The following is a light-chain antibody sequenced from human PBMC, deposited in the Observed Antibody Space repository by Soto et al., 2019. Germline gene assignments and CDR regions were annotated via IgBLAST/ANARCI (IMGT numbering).Light chain of an antibody. J-gene: IGLJ1*01. CDR1: NSNIGSNT. V-gene: IGLV1-44*01. Sequence: QSVLTQPPSASGTPGQRVTISCSGSNSNIGSNTVNWYQQLPGTAPKLLIYYDNLRPSGVPDRISGSKSGTSASLAISGLQSDDEADYYCSSYTTSSTRVFGTGTKVTVL. CDR2: YDN. CDR3: SSYTTSSTRV.